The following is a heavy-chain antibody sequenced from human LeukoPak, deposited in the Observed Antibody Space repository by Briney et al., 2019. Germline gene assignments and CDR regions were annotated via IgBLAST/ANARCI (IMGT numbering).Heavy chain of an antibody. CDR1: GFTFDDYA. CDR3: AKDLEAVGGYCSGGSCSSTYYYYGMDV. CDR2: ISWDSGSI. V-gene: IGHV3-9*01. Sequence: GGSLRLSCAASGFTFDDYAMHWVRQAPGKGLEWVSGISWDSGSIGYADSVKGRFTISRDNAKNSLYLQMNSLRAEDTAVYYCAKDLEAVGGYCSGGSCSSTYYYYGMDVWGQGTTVTVSS. J-gene: IGHJ6*02. D-gene: IGHD2-15*01.